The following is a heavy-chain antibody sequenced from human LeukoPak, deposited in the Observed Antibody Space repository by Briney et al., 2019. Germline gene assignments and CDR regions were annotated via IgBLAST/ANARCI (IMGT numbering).Heavy chain of an antibody. V-gene: IGHV3-15*01. D-gene: IGHD4-17*01. CDR2: IKSKTDGGTT. J-gene: IGHJ3*02. CDR3: TTGDDYGDYVGAFDI. Sequence: GGSLRLSCAASGFTFSNAWMSWVRQAPGKGLGWVGRIKSKTDGGTTDYAAPVKGRFTISRDDSKNTLYLQMNSLKTEDTAVYYCTTGDDYGDYVGAFDIWGQGTMVTVSS. CDR1: GFTFSNAW.